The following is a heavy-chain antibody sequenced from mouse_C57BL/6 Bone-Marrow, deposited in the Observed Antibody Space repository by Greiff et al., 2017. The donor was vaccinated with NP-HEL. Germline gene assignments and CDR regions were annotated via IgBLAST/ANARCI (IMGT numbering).Heavy chain of an antibody. CDR1: GFTFSSYA. Sequence: EVHLVESGGGLVKPGGSLKLSCAASGFTFSSYAMSWVRQTPEKRLEWVATISDGGSYTYYPDNVKGRFTISRDNAKNNLYLQMSHLKSEDTAMYYCARDRYYCAMDYWGQGTSVTVSS. J-gene: IGHJ4*01. CDR2: ISDGGSYT. V-gene: IGHV5-4*01. D-gene: IGHD2-12*01. CDR3: ARDRYYCAMDY.